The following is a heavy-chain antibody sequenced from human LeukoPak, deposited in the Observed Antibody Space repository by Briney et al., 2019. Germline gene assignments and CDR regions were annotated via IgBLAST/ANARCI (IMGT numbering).Heavy chain of an antibody. V-gene: IGHV4-34*01. D-gene: IGHD3-22*01. Sequence: PPETLSLTCAVYGGSFSGYFWAWLRQSPEKGLEWIGEITHSGDTNYNPSLKSRVTISVDTSKNQFSLNLNSVTAADTAIYYCARHRYGSDSSCFAFWGQGTLVTVPS. CDR3: ARHRYGSDSSCFAF. CDR2: ITHSGDT. J-gene: IGHJ4*02. CDR1: GGSFSGYF.